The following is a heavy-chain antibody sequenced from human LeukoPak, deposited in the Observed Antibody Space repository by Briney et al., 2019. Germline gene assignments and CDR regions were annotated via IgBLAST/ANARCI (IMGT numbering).Heavy chain of an antibody. CDR3: AKACSISMIATDAYDM. D-gene: IGHD3-22*01. Sequence: GGSLRLSCAASGFSFSDYAMSWVRQAPGKGLQWVSAISGSGDTYYGDSVKGRFTISRDNSKNTLSLQMNSLRAEDTAVYYCAKACSISMIATDAYDMWGPGTMVTVSS. J-gene: IGHJ3*02. CDR2: ISGSGDT. CDR1: GFSFSDYA. V-gene: IGHV3-23*01.